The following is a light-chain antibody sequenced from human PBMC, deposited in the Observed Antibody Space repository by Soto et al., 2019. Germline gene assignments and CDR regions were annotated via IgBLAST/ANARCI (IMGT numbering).Light chain of an antibody. Sequence: HSDLAQPVSWSVSPGQSITISCTRTSSDVGSYNLVSWYQQHPGKAPKLMIYEVTKRPSGVSNRFSGSKSGNTASLTISGLQAEDEADYYCCSFAGGRTYVFGTGTKVTVL. CDR2: EVT. CDR3: CSFAGGRTYV. J-gene: IGLJ1*01. CDR1: SSDVGSYNL. V-gene: IGLV2-23*02.